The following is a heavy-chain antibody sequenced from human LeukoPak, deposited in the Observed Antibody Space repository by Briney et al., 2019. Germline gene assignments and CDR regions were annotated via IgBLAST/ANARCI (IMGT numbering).Heavy chain of an antibody. D-gene: IGHD3-10*01. CDR3: ARPSPSYTMVRGYAFDI. Sequence: GGSLRLSCAASGFTFSNYGMHWVRQAPGKGLEWVAVISHDGINKYNADSVKGRFTISRDNSKNTLYLQMNSLRAEDTAVYYCARPSPSYTMVRGYAFDIWGQGTMVTVSS. J-gene: IGHJ3*02. CDR2: ISHDGINK. CDR1: GFTFSNYG. V-gene: IGHV3-30*03.